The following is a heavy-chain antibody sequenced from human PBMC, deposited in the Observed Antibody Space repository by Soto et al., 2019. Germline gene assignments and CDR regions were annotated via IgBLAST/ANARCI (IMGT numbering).Heavy chain of an antibody. CDR2: IWYDGSNK. CDR1: GFTFSSYG. V-gene: IGHV3-33*01. CDR3: ARPLGGDSSGYGEAFDI. D-gene: IGHD3-22*01. J-gene: IGHJ3*02. Sequence: QVQLVESGGGVVQPGRSLRLSCAASGFTFSSYGMHWVRQAPGKGPEWVAVIWYDGSNKYYADSVKGRFTISRDNSKNTLYLQMNSLRAEDTAVYYCARPLGGDSSGYGEAFDIWGQGTMVTVSS.